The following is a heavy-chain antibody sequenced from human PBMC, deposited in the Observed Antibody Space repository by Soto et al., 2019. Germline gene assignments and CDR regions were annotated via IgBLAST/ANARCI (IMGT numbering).Heavy chain of an antibody. CDR2: ISDSGTGT. J-gene: IGHJ3*02. V-gene: IGHV3-23*01. CDR3: AKDHTVVIRDAFDI. Sequence: EVQILESGGGLVQPGGSLRLSCAASGFTFSSYAMYWVRQAPGKGLAWVSGISDSGTGTYYADSVKGRFTISRDNSKNTVYLQMKSLRAEDTVVYYCAKDHTVVIRDAFDIWGQGTMVNVSS. CDR1: GFTFSSYA. D-gene: IGHD3-22*01.